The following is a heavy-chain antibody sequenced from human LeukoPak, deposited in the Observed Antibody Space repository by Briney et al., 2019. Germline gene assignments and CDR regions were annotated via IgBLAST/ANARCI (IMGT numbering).Heavy chain of an antibody. D-gene: IGHD6-6*01. J-gene: IGHJ4*02. CDR1: GGSISSGGYY. CDR3: ARASAYSSSSGVNY. CDR2: IYYSGST. Sequence: SQTLSLTCTVSGGSISSGGYYWSRIRQHPGKGLEWIGYIYYSGSTYYNPSLKSRVTISVDTSKNQFSLRLNSVTAADTAVYYCARASAYSSSSGVNYWDQGTLVTVSS. V-gene: IGHV4-31*03.